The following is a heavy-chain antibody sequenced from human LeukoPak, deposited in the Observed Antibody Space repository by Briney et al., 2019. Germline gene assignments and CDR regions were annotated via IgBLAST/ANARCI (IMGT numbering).Heavy chain of an antibody. Sequence: ASVKVSCKASGYTFTSYHMHWVRQAPGQGLEIMGIINPSGGSTTYAQKFQGRVTMTEDTSTDTAYMELSSLRSEDTAVYYCATSNWNDEYYFDYWGQGTLVTVSS. CDR3: ATSNWNDEYYFDY. D-gene: IGHD1-1*01. V-gene: IGHV1-46*01. CDR1: GYTFTSYH. CDR2: INPSGGST. J-gene: IGHJ4*02.